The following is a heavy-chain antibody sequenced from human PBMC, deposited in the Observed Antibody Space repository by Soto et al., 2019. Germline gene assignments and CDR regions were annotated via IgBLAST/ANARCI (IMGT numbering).Heavy chain of an antibody. D-gene: IGHD6-13*01. Sequence: PSETLSLTCTISNGSIGSYYWTWIRQPPGKGLEWVGHIYYSGSTNYNPSLKGRLTLSLDTSKNQFSLKLTSVTAADTAVYYCARVGRLITAAGLLDAWGQGTLVTAPQ. CDR3: ARVGRLITAAGLLDA. CDR2: IYYSGST. J-gene: IGHJ5*02. V-gene: IGHV4-59*01. CDR1: NGSIGSYY.